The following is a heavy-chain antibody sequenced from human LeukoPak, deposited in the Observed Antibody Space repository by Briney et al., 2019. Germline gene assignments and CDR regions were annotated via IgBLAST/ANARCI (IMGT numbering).Heavy chain of an antibody. D-gene: IGHD2-2*01. J-gene: IGHJ5*02. V-gene: IGHV4-34*01. CDR3: ARLHCSSTSCYFNWFDP. Sequence: SETLSVTCAVYGESFSGYYWSWIRQPPGKGLEWIGEINHSGSTNYNPSLKSRVTISVDTSKNQFSLKLSSVTAADTAVYYCARLHCSSTSCYFNWFDPWGQGTLVTVSS. CDR2: INHSGST. CDR1: GESFSGYY.